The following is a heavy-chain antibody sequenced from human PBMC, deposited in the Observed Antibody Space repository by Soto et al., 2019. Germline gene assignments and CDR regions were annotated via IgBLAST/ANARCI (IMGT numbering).Heavy chain of an antibody. V-gene: IGHV3-74*01. CDR3: VRGTNGWRGMDY. D-gene: IGHD2-8*01. Sequence: GGSLRLSCATSGFTFSSYPIHWVRQAPGKGPVGVXRIXXDXXXXXYXXSVKGRFTVTRDNAKNTMYLQMSGLGAEDTAVYHCVRGTNGWRGMDYWGQGTLVTVSS. J-gene: IGHJ4*02. CDR1: GFTFSSYP. CDR2: IXXDXXXX.